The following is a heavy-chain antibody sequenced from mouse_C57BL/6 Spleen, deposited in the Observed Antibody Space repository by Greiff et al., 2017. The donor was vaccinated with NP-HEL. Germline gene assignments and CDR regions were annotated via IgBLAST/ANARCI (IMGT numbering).Heavy chain of an antibody. CDR2: IDPSDSYT. Sequence: QVQLQQPGAELVRPGTSVKLSCKASGYTFTSYWMHWVKQRPGQGLEWIGVIDPSDSYTNYNQKFKGKATLTVDTSSSTAYMQLSSLTSEDSAVYYCARVRLGGFFDYWGQGTTRTVSS. CDR3: ARVRLGGFFDY. CDR1: GYTFTSYW. V-gene: IGHV1-59*01. J-gene: IGHJ2*01. D-gene: IGHD4-1*01.